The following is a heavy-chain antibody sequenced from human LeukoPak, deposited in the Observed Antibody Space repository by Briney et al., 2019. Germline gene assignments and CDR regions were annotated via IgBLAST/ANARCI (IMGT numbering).Heavy chain of an antibody. D-gene: IGHD3-22*01. CDR2: INHSGST. CDR1: GGSFSGYY. V-gene: IGHV4-34*01. Sequence: PSETLSLTCAVYGGSFSGYYWSWIRQPPGKGLEWIGEINHSGSTNYNPSLKSRVTISVDTSKNQFSLKLSSVTAADTAVYYCAGPSSGYYPRSYFDYWGQGTLVTVSS. J-gene: IGHJ4*02. CDR3: AGPSSGYYPRSYFDY.